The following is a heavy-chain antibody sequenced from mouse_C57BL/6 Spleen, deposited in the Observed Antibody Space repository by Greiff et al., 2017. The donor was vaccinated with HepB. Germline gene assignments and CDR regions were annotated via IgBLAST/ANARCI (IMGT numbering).Heavy chain of an antibody. J-gene: IGHJ2*01. CDR2: ISSGGDYI. Sequence: EVMLVESGEGLVKPGGSLKLSCAASGFTFSSYAMSWVRQTPEKRLEWVAYISSGGDYIYYADTVKGRFTISRDNARNTLYLQMSSLKSEDTAMYYCTREDYDGPWFDYWGQGTTLTVSS. D-gene: IGHD2-4*01. CDR1: GFTFSSYA. CDR3: TREDYDGPWFDY. V-gene: IGHV5-9-1*02.